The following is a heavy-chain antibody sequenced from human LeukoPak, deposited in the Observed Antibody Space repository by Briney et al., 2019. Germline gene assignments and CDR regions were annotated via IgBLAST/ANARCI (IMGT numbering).Heavy chain of an antibody. V-gene: IGHV3-30-3*01. Sequence: GRSLRLSCAASGFTFSSYAMHWVRQAPGKGLEWVAVISYDGSNKYYADSVKGRFTISRDNSKNTLYLQMNSLRAEDMAVYYCARDQFGGQLAPLDYWGQGTLVTVSS. CDR3: ARDQFGGQLAPLDY. CDR1: GFTFSSYA. J-gene: IGHJ4*02. CDR2: ISYDGSNK. D-gene: IGHD6-6*01.